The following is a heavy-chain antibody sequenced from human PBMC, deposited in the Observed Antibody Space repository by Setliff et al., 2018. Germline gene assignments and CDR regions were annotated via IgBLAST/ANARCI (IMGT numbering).Heavy chain of an antibody. Sequence: GSLRLSCAASGFAFSSYSMNWVRQAPGKGLECVSSISAGTTYIYYADSVKGRFTISRDNAKNSLYLEMNSLRAEDTAVYYCARGPTLIDSWGQGTLVTVSS. J-gene: IGHJ4*02. CDR2: ISAGTTYI. CDR1: GFAFSSYS. CDR3: ARGPTLIDS. V-gene: IGHV3-21*01. D-gene: IGHD3-16*01.